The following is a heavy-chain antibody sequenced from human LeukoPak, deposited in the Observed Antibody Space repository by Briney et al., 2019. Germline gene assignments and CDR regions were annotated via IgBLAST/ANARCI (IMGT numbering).Heavy chain of an antibody. V-gene: IGHV4-38-2*02. CDR1: GYSMSRGYF. Sequence: SETLSLTCTVPGYSMSRGYFWGWIRRTPGKGLEWMGSIYYTGSSHYNPSLKSRATISVDTSKNQCSLKLTSVTAADTAVYYCARQNYGAATIKYWGQGTLVTVSS. D-gene: IGHD1-7*01. CDR2: IYYTGSS. CDR3: ARQNYGAATIKY. J-gene: IGHJ4*02.